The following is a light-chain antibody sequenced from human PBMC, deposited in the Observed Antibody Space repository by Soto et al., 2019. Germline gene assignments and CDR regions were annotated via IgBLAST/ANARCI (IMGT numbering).Light chain of an antibody. J-gene: IGKJ5*01. CDR3: QHIYSPPHT. V-gene: IGKV3-15*01. CDR2: GAS. Sequence: IVMTQSPPTLSVSPGEEATLACRASQSLRSNLAWYQQKPGQAPRLLIYGASTRATGIPSRFSGSGSGTDFTLTISSLQPEDSATYYCQHIYSPPHTFGQGTRLEIK. CDR1: QSLRSN.